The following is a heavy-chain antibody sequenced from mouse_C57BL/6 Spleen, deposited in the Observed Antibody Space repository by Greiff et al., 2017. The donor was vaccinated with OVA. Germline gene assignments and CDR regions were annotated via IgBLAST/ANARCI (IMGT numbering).Heavy chain of an antibody. Sequence: VQLQQSGAELARPGASVKLSCKASGYTFTSYGISWVKPRPGQGLEWIGEIYPRSGNTYYNEKFKGKATLTADKSSSTAYMELRSLTSEDSAVYFCARSSDGYYPAWFAYWGEGTLVTVSA. CDR2: IYPRSGNT. CDR3: ARSSDGYYPAWFAY. D-gene: IGHD2-3*01. V-gene: IGHV1-81*01. CDR1: GYTFTSYG. J-gene: IGHJ3*01.